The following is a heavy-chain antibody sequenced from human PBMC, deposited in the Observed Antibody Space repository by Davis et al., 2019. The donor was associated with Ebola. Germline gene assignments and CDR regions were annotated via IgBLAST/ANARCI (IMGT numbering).Heavy chain of an antibody. Sequence: PSETLSLTCTVSGGSISSYYWSWIRQPAGKGLEWIGRIYTSGSTNYNPSLKSRVTMSVDTSKNQFSLKLSSVTAADTAVYYCAREGLSSSWNYYYYGMDVWGQGTTVTVSS. CDR1: GGSISSYY. CDR2: IYTSGST. D-gene: IGHD6-13*01. CDR3: AREGLSSSWNYYYYGMDV. V-gene: IGHV4-4*07. J-gene: IGHJ6*02.